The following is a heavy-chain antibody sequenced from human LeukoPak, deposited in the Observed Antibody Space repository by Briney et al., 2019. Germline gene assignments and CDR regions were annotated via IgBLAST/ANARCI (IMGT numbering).Heavy chain of an antibody. CDR2: INHSGST. CDR3: ARGYYDILTGYYAYNWFDP. D-gene: IGHD3-9*01. V-gene: IGHV4-34*01. J-gene: IGHJ5*02. Sequence: SETLSLTCAVYGGSFSGYYWSWIRHPPGKGLECLGEINHSGSTNYNPSLKSRVTISVDTSKISCSMELSSVTAADTAVYYCARGYYDILTGYYAYNWFDPWGQGTLVTVSS. CDR1: GGSFSGYY.